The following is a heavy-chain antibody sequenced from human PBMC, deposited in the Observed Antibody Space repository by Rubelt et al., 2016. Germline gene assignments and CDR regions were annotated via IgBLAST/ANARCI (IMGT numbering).Heavy chain of an antibody. D-gene: IGHD1-26*01. CDR3: ARRQGSYSPYFDY. V-gene: IGHV4-39*01. Sequence: QLQLQESGPGLVKPSETLSLTCTVSGGSISSSSYYWGWIRQPPGKGLEWIGSIYYSGSTYYNPSLTSRVTISVDTSKNQFSLKLSSVTAADTAVYYCARRQGSYSPYFDYWGQGTLVTVSS. J-gene: IGHJ4*02. CDR2: IYYSGST. CDR1: GGSISSSSYY.